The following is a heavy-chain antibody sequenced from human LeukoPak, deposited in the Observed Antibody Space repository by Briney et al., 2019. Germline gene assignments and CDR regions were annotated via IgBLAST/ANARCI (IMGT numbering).Heavy chain of an antibody. Sequence: PGESLKISCQGFGYSFSSYWIAWVRQMPGKGLEWMGIIYPGDSDTRYSPSFQGQVTISADKSISTAYLQWSSLKASDTAMYYCARNSGSYYEPLDYWGQGTLVTVSS. CDR3: ARNSGSYYEPLDY. J-gene: IGHJ4*02. V-gene: IGHV5-51*01. D-gene: IGHD1-26*01. CDR2: IYPGDSDT. CDR1: GYSFSSYW.